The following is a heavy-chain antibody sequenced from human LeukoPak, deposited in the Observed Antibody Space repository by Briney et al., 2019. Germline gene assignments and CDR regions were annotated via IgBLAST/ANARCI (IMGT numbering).Heavy chain of an antibody. J-gene: IGHJ4*02. CDR2: IYYSGST. V-gene: IGHV4-59*01. Sequence: SETLSLTCTVSGGSISSYYWSWIRQPPGKGLEWIGYIYYSGSTNYNPSLKSRVTISVDTSKNQLSLKLSSVTAADTAVYYCAREFYDSAPRYWGQGTLVTVSS. CDR3: AREFYDSAPRY. CDR1: GGSISSYY. D-gene: IGHD3-3*01.